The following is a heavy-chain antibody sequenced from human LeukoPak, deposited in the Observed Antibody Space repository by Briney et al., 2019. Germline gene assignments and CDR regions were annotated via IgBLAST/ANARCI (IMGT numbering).Heavy chain of an antibody. CDR2: IYYSGST. D-gene: IGHD1-26*01. CDR3: ARGGGSYDGHYFDY. J-gene: IGHJ4*02. CDR1: GGSLSSYY. Sequence: PSETLSLTCTVSGGSLSSYYWSWIRQPPGKGLEWVGYIYYSGSTNYNPSLKSRVTISVDTSKNQFSLKLSSVTAADTAVYYCARGGGSYDGHYFDYWGQGTLVTVSS. V-gene: IGHV4-59*01.